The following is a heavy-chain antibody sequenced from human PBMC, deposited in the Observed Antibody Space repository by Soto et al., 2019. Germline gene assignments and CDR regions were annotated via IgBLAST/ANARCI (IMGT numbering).Heavy chain of an antibody. CDR3: ARHMIGYCSGGSSICHPHLDY. CDR1: GGTFSSYT. Sequence: GASVKVSCKASGGTFSSYTISWVRQAPGQGLEWMGRIIPILGIANYAQKFQGRVTITADKSTSTAYMELSSLRSEDTAVYYCARHMIGYCSGGSSICHPHLDYWGQGTLVTVSS. V-gene: IGHV1-69*02. J-gene: IGHJ4*02. D-gene: IGHD2-15*01. CDR2: IIPILGIA.